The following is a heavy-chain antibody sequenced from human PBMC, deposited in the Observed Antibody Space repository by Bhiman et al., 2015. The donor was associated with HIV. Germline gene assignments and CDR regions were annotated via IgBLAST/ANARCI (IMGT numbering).Heavy chain of an antibody. CDR3: ARGQRLFDC. CDR1: GFSFSSYW. J-gene: IGHJ4*02. D-gene: IGHD1-1*01. Sequence: EVQLVESGGGLVQPGGSLRLSCGASGFSFSSYWMGWVRQAPGKGLEWVANIKQDGSEKYYVDSVKGRFTISRDNAKNSLYLQMNSLRAEDTAVYYCARGQRLFDCWGQGTLVTDSS. CDR2: IKQDGSEK. V-gene: IGHV3-7*01.